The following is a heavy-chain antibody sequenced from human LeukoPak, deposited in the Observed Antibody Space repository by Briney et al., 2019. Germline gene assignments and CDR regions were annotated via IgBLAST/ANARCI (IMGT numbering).Heavy chain of an antibody. CDR3: ARVSGSGWYYFDH. CDR1: GGSGSSHF. CDR2: IYNSGNT. J-gene: IGHJ4*02. V-gene: IGHV4-59*02. D-gene: IGHD6-19*01. Sequence: SETLSLTCTVSGGSGSSHFWSWVRQSPEKGLEWIGYIYNSGNTNYNPSLKSRVTISRDVSRNQFSLKVRSVTPADTAVYYCARVSGSGWYYFDHWGQGALVTVSS.